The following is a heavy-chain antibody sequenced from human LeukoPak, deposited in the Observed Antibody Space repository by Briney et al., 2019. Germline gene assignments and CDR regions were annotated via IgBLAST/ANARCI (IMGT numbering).Heavy chain of an antibody. D-gene: IGHD1-26*01. CDR1: GFTFSPYW. CDR3: VRGYSGSFLDY. Sequence: QPWGSLRLSCAASGFTFSPYWMHWVRQAPGKGLVWVSRINSDGSSTSYADSVKGRFTISRDNAKNTLYLQMSSLRAEDTAVYYCVRGYSGSFLDYWGQGTLVTVSS. CDR2: INSDGSST. J-gene: IGHJ4*02. V-gene: IGHV3-74*01.